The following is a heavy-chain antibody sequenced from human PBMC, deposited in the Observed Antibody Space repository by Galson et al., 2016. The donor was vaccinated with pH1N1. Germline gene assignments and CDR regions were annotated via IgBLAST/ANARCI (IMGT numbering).Heavy chain of an antibody. Sequence: SLRLSCAASGFTFSDYYMSWIRQAPGKGLEWVSYISSGGSSIYYADSVKGRFTISRDNAKSSLYLQMNSLRAEDTAVYYCARAPIAAAPELYYFDYWGQGTLVTVSS. CDR3: ARAPIAAAPELYYFDY. CDR1: GFTFSDYY. D-gene: IGHD6-13*01. CDR2: ISSGGSSI. V-gene: IGHV3-11*01. J-gene: IGHJ4*02.